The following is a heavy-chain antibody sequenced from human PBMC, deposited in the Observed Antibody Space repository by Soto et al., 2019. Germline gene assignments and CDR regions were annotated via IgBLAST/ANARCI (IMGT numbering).Heavy chain of an antibody. CDR2: VSISSDGP. Sequence: PWGSLRLSCAASGFTFSSYAMSWVRQAPGRGLEWVSSVSISSDGPYYADSVKGRFTISRDNSKNTLYLQLNSLRGEDTATYYCAKNYFFVSWGQGTLVTGSS. V-gene: IGHV3-23*01. J-gene: IGHJ4*02. CDR1: GFTFSSYA. CDR3: AKNYFFVS.